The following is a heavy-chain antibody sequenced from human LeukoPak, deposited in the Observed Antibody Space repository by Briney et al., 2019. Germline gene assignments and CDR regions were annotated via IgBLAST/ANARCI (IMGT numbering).Heavy chain of an antibody. CDR1: GGSISSYY. Sequence: SETLSLTCTVSGGSISSYYWSWIRQPPGKGLEWIGYIYYSGSPNYNPSLKSRVTISVDTSKNQFSLKLSSVTAADTAVYYCASSQRWGYDSSGYSRRDAFDIWGQGTMVTVSS. V-gene: IGHV4-59*01. D-gene: IGHD3-22*01. CDR3: ASSQRWGYDSSGYSRRDAFDI. J-gene: IGHJ3*02. CDR2: IYYSGSP.